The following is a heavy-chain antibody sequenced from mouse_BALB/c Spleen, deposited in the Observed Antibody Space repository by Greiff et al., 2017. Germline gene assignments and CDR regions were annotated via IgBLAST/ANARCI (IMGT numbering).Heavy chain of an antibody. CDR3: ARNMIRSYAMDY. CDR1: GFTFSDYY. J-gene: IGHJ4*01. D-gene: IGHD2-4*01. V-gene: IGHV5-4*02. Sequence: EVQGVESGGGLVKPGGSLKLSCAASGFTFSDYYMYWVRQTPEKRLEWVATISDGGSYTYYPDSVKGRFTISRDNAKNNLYLQMSSLKSEDTAMYYCARNMIRSYAMDYWGQGTSVTVSS. CDR2: ISDGGSYT.